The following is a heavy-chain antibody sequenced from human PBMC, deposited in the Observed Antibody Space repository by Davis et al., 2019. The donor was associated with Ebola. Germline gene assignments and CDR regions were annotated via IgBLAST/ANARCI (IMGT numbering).Heavy chain of an antibody. D-gene: IGHD6-13*01. V-gene: IGHV4-34*01. J-gene: IGHJ2*01. Sequence: PGGSLRLSCAVYGGSFSGYYWSWIRQPPGKGLEWIGEINHSGSTNYNPSLKSRVTISVDTSKNQFSLKLSSGTAADTAVYYCARGRIAAAGRRYFELWGRGTLVTVSS. CDR1: GGSFSGYY. CDR2: INHSGST. CDR3: ARGRIAAAGRRYFEL.